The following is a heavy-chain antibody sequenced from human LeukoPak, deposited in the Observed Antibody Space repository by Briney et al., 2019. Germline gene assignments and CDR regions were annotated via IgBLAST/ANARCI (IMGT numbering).Heavy chain of an antibody. V-gene: IGHV3-21*01. CDR1: GFTFSSYS. J-gene: IGHJ4*02. CDR2: ISSSSSYI. CDR3: ARDRALWFGERRD. D-gene: IGHD3-10*01. Sequence: PGGSLRLSCAASGFTFSSYSMNWVRQAPGKGLEWVSSISSSSSYIYYADSVKGRFTISRDNAKNSLYLQMNSLGAEDTAVYYCARDRALWFGERRDWGQGTLVTVSS.